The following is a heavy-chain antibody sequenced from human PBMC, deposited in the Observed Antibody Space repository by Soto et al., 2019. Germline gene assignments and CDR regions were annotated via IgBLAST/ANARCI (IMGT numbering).Heavy chain of an antibody. CDR3: ARYQPVTGYSSGWLDY. CDR1: GGSISSYY. CDR2: IYYSGST. V-gene: IGHV4-59*01. J-gene: IGHJ4*02. Sequence: SETLSLTCTVSGGSISSYYWSWIRQPPGKGLEWIGYIYYSGSTNYNPSLKSRVTISVDTSKNQFSLKLSSVTAADTAVYYCARYQPVTGYSSGWLDYWGQGTLVTVSS. D-gene: IGHD6-19*01.